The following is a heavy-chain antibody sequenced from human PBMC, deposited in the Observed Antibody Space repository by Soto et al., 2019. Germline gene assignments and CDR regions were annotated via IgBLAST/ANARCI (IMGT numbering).Heavy chain of an antibody. V-gene: IGHV3-48*02. J-gene: IGHJ4*02. CDR3: ASWPDAADY. Sequence: EVQLVESGGRLVQLGRSLRLSCAASGFTFISCSRNWVRQAPGKGLEWLSYISSTSSTIYYADSVKGRFTISRDNAKNSLYRQMHRLRDEDTAVYYCASWPDAADYWGQGTLVTVSS. CDR1: GFTFISCS. D-gene: IGHD6-25*01. CDR2: ISSTSSTI.